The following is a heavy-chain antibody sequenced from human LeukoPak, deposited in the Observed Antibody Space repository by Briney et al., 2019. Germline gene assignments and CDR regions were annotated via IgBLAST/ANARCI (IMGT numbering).Heavy chain of an antibody. V-gene: IGHV4-4*09. Sequence: SETLSLTCTVSGGSITHYYWNWMRQPPGRGLEWIGYILKSGSSNYNPSLKSRVTISLDTSQNQFSLNLRSVTAADTAVYYCASGEDSAKTAYWGQGTLVTVS. CDR2: ILKSGSS. J-gene: IGHJ4*02. CDR1: GGSITHYY. CDR3: ASGEDSAKTAY. D-gene: IGHD3-3*01.